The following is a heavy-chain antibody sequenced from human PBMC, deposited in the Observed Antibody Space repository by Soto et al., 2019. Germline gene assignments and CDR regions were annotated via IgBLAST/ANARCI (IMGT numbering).Heavy chain of an antibody. J-gene: IGHJ4*02. Sequence: QVHLVQSGAEVKKPGASVKVSCKGSGYDFTTYGITWVRQAPGQGLEWMAWISAHNGNTDYAQKLQGGVNVTRDTSPSTAYMELRSLRSDDTAVYYCARGRDGDYWGQGALVTVSS. D-gene: IGHD6-6*01. CDR2: ISAHNGNT. V-gene: IGHV1-18*01. CDR1: GYDFTTYG. CDR3: ARGRDGDY.